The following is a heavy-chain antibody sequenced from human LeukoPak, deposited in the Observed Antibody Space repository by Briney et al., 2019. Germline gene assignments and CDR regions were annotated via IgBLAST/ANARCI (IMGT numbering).Heavy chain of an antibody. CDR2: IYYSGST. Sequence: SETLSLTCTVSGGSISSSSYYWGWIRQPPGKGLEWIGSIYYSGSTYYNPSLKSRVTISVDTSKNQFSLKLSSVTAADTAVYYCARHMDFGEGGDKDAFDIWGQGTMVTVSS. J-gene: IGHJ3*02. CDR3: ARHMDFGEGGDKDAFDI. D-gene: IGHD3-10*01. CDR1: GGSISSSSYY. V-gene: IGHV4-39*01.